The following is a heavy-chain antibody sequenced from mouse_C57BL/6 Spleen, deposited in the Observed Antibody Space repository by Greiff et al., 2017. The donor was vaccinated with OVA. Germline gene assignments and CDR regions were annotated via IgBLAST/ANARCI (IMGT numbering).Heavy chain of an antibody. CDR1: GFTFSSYG. CDR2: ISSGGSYT. V-gene: IGHV5-6*01. J-gene: IGHJ1*03. Sequence: EVKLVESGGDLVKPGGSLKLSCAASGFTFSSYGMSWVRQTPDKRLEWVATISSGGSYTYYPDSVKGRFTISRDNAKNTLYLQMSSLKSEDTAMYNCARELIVWGTGTTVTVSS. CDR3: ARELIV.